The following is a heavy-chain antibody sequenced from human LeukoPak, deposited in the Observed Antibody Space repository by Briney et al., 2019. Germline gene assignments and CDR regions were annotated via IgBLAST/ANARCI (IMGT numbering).Heavy chain of an antibody. D-gene: IGHD3-22*01. CDR2: TSGSGGTA. J-gene: IGHJ4*02. CDR1: GFTFSIYA. Sequence: GGSLRLSCAASGFTFSIYAMSWVRQAPGKGLEWVSATSGSGGTAYYADSVKGRFTISRDNSKNTLYLQMNSLRAEDTAVYYCAKKGYYDGSGYYMYYFDHWGQGTLVTVSS. V-gene: IGHV3-23*01. CDR3: AKKGYYDGSGYYMYYFDH.